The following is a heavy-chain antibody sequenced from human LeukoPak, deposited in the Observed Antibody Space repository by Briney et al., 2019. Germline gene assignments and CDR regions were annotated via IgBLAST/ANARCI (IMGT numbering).Heavy chain of an antibody. CDR1: GFTFSSYA. J-gene: IGHJ5*02. D-gene: IGHD6-13*01. Sequence: GGSLRLSCAASGFTFSSYAMSWVRQAPGKGLEWVSAISGSGGSTYYADSVKGRFTISRDNSKNTLYLQMNSLRAEDTALYNCAREPLAAAVPYNWFDPWGQGTLVTVSS. V-gene: IGHV3-23*01. CDR3: AREPLAAAVPYNWFDP. CDR2: ISGSGGST.